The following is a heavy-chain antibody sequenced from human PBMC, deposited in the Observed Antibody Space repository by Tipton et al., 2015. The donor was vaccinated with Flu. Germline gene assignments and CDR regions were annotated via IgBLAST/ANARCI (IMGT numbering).Heavy chain of an antibody. J-gene: IGHJ5*02. CDR1: GFTFSSYA. D-gene: IGHD3-3*01. CDR3: AKDPLEWLLPNWFDP. Sequence: SLRLSCAASGFTFSSYAMSWVRQAPGKGLEWVSAISGSGGSTYYADSVKGRFTISRDNSKNTLYLQMNSLRAEDTAVYYCAKDPLEWLLPNWFDPWGQGTLVTVSS. CDR2: ISGSGGST. V-gene: IGHV3-23*01.